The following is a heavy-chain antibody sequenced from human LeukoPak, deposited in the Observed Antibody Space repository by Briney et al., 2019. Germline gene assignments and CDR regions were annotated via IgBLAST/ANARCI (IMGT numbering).Heavy chain of an antibody. CDR1: GFTFSSYG. CDR2: IWYDGSNK. Sequence: GRSLRLSCAASGFTFSSYGMHWVRQAPGKGLEWVAVIWYDGSNKYYADSVKGRFTISRDNSKNTLYLQMNSLRAEDTAVYYCAKVGHCSSTSCPRAVYYYMDVWGKGTTVTVSS. J-gene: IGHJ6*03. D-gene: IGHD2-2*01. V-gene: IGHV3-33*06. CDR3: AKVGHCSSTSCPRAVYYYMDV.